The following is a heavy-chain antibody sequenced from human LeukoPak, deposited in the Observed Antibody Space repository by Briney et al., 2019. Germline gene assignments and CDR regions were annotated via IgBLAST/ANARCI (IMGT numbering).Heavy chain of an antibody. Sequence: GGSLRLSCAASGFTFSSYSMNWVRQAPGKGLEWVSSISSSSSYTYYADSVKGRFTISRDNAKNSLYLQMNSLRAEDTAVYYCARDLRGYSYGYDAVWGQGTLVTVSS. V-gene: IGHV3-21*04. CDR1: GFTFSSYS. CDR3: ARDLRGYSYGYDAV. CDR2: ISSSSSYT. D-gene: IGHD5-18*01. J-gene: IGHJ4*02.